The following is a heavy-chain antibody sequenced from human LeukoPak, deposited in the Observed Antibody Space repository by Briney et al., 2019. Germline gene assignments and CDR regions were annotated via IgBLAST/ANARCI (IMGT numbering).Heavy chain of an antibody. D-gene: IGHD6-19*01. CDR3: AKNLAVDGAYFDP. Sequence: GGSLRLSCAASGLTFSSYAMSWARQAPGKGLEWVSAISDSGDSTYYADSVKGRFTISRDNSKNTLFLQMNSLRADDTAVYYCAKNLAVDGAYFDPWGQGTLVTASS. CDR2: ISDSGDST. CDR1: GLTFSSYA. V-gene: IGHV3-23*01. J-gene: IGHJ5*02.